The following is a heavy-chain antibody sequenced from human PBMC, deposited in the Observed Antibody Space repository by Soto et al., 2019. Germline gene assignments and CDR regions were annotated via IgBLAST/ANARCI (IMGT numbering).Heavy chain of an antibody. J-gene: IGHJ6*02. CDR2: INAGNGNT. D-gene: IGHD3-3*01. V-gene: IGHV1-3*01. CDR3: VRERAYDYDFWSGSLRGRYYYGMDV. CDR1: GYTFTSYA. Sequence: ASVKVSCKASGYTFTSYAMHWVRQAPGQRLEWMGWINAGNGNTKYSQKFQGRVTITRDTSASTAYMELSSLRSEDTAVYYCVRERAYDYDFWSGSLRGRYYYGMDVWGQGTTVTVSS.